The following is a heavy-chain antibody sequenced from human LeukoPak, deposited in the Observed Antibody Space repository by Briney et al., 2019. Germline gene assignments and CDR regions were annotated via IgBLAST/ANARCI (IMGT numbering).Heavy chain of an antibody. D-gene: IGHD3-10*01. J-gene: IGHJ4*02. CDR1: GFIFSRYW. CDR3: ARGPSVLGAIDN. Sequence: PGGSLRLSCAAPGFIFSRYWMHWVRQAPGKELVWVSRINNDGSITNSADSVKGRFTISRDNAKDMLYLQMDSLRVEDTAIYYCARGPSVLGAIDNWGQGTLVAVSS. V-gene: IGHV3-74*01. CDR2: INNDGSIT.